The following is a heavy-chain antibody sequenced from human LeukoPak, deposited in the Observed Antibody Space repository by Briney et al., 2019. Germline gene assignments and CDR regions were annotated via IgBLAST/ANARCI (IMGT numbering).Heavy chain of an antibody. CDR1: GYTFTGYY. CDR2: INPNSGGT. Sequence: ASVKVSCKASGYTFTGYYMHWVRQAPGQGLEWVGWINPNSGGTNYAQKFQGRVTMTRDTSISTAYMELSRLRSDDTAVYYCARDSTFWSGYYNTNWFDPWGQGTLVTVSS. V-gene: IGHV1-2*02. D-gene: IGHD3-3*01. CDR3: ARDSTFWSGYYNTNWFDP. J-gene: IGHJ5*02.